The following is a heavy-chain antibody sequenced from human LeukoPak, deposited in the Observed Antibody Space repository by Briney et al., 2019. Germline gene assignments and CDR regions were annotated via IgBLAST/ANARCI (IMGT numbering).Heavy chain of an antibody. Sequence: PGRSLRLSCAASGFTFSSYAMSWVRQAPGKGLEWVSAISGSGGSTYYADSVKGRFTISRDNSKNTLYLQMNSLRAEDTAVYYCAKVWFGDWYYYYYMDVWGKGTTVTVSS. CDR2: ISGSGGST. CDR1: GFTFSSYA. V-gene: IGHV3-23*01. D-gene: IGHD3-10*01. J-gene: IGHJ6*03. CDR3: AKVWFGDWYYYYYMDV.